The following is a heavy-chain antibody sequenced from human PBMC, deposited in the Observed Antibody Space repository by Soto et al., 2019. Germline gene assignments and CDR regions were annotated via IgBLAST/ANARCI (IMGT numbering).Heavy chain of an antibody. Sequence: QVQLVETGGGLVKPGGSLTLSCVGSGFTLSDYYMSWIRQDPGKGLEWVAYIGHTGSPIFYADSVKGRFTISRDNAKNSLYLQMNSLRAEDTALYYCARGSWYYCFDWWGQGTLVTGSS. CDR2: IGHTGSPI. J-gene: IGHJ4*02. CDR3: ARGSWYYCFDW. V-gene: IGHV3-11*01. CDR1: GFTLSDYY. D-gene: IGHD6-13*01.